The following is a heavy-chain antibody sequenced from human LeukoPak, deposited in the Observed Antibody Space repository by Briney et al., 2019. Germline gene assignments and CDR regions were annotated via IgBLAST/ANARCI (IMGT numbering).Heavy chain of an antibody. D-gene: IGHD6-19*01. CDR1: GFTFNNYA. J-gene: IGHJ4*02. V-gene: IGHV3-23*01. CDR3: ARRSGIAVAGAFDY. CDR2: ISGSGDST. Sequence: SGGSLRLSCATSGFTFNNYAMSWVRQAPGKGLEWVSAISGSGDSTYYADSVKGRFTISRDNSKNTLYLQMNSLRAEDTAVYYCARRSGIAVAGAFDYWGQGTLVTVSS.